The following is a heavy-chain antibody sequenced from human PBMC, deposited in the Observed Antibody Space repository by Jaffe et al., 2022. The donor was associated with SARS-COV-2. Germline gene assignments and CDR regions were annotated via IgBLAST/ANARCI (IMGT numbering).Heavy chain of an antibody. CDR3: ARDLGELRGGYFDY. CDR2: IWYDGSNK. D-gene: IGHD1-26*01. CDR1: GFTFSSYG. J-gene: IGHJ4*02. V-gene: IGHV3-33*01. Sequence: QVQLVESGGGVVQPGRSLRLSCAASGFTFSSYGMHWVRQAPGKGLEWVAVIWYDGSNKYYADSVKGRFTISRDNSKNTLYLQMNSLRAEDTAVYYCARDLGELRGGYFDYWGQGTLVTVSS.